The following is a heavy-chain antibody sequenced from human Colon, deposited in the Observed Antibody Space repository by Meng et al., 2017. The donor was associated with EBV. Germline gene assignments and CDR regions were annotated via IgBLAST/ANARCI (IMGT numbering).Heavy chain of an antibody. D-gene: IGHD3-10*01. V-gene: IGHV4-34*01. CDR3: ARRGPSGNFSP. Sequence: VQLQQWGAGLLKPSETLSRSWAVYGGSFRDYSWTWIRHPPGKGLEWIGEIDHRGNTKYNPSLKSRVTISLDTSKKQFSLKVSSVTAADSAVYYCARRGPSGNFSPWSQGALVTVSS. CDR1: GGSFRDYS. CDR2: IDHRGNT. J-gene: IGHJ5*02.